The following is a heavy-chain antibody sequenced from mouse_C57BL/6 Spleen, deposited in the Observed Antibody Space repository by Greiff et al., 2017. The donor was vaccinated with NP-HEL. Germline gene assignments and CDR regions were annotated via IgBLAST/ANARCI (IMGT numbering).Heavy chain of an antibody. CDR2: IYPGSGST. CDR1: GYTFTSYW. V-gene: IGHV1-55*01. CDR3: ARNHYYGSSYGFAY. Sequence: QVQLQQPGAELVKPGASVKMSCKASGYTFTSYWITWVKQRPGQGLEWIGDIYPGSGSTNYNEKFKSKATLPVDTSSSTAYLQLSSLTSEDSAVYYCARNHYYGSSYGFAYWGQGTLVTVSA. D-gene: IGHD1-1*01. J-gene: IGHJ3*01.